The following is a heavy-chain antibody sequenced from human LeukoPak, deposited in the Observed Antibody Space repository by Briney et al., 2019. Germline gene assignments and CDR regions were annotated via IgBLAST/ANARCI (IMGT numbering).Heavy chain of an antibody. D-gene: IGHD3-22*01. V-gene: IGHV4-59*01. CDR2: IYYSGST. CDR1: DGSISRDY. Sequence: SETLSLTCTVSDGSISRDYWSWIRQPPGKGLEWIGYIYYSGSTNYNPSLKSRVTISVDTSKNQFSLKLSSVTAADTAVYYCARDHYDHDAFDIWGQGTMVTVSS. CDR3: ARDHYDHDAFDI. J-gene: IGHJ3*02.